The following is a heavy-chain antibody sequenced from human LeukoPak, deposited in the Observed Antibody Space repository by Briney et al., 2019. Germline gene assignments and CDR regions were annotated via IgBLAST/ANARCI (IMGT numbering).Heavy chain of an antibody. V-gene: IGHV3-7*01. Sequence: GGSLRLSCAASGFTFSSYWMSWVRQAPGKGLEWVANIKQDGREKYYVDSVKGRFTISRDKAKNSLYLQMNSLRAEDTAVYYCARDQGSGINYYYYYMDVWGKGTTVTVSS. D-gene: IGHD3-10*01. J-gene: IGHJ6*03. CDR1: GFTFSSYW. CDR2: IKQDGREK. CDR3: ARDQGSGINYYYYYMDV.